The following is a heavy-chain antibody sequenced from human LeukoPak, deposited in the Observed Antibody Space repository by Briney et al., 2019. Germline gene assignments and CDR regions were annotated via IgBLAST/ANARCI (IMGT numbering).Heavy chain of an antibody. CDR2: INPNSGGT. D-gene: IGHD6-13*01. J-gene: IGHJ4*02. Sequence: ASVKVSCKASGYTFTGYYMHWVRQAPGQGLEWMGWINPNSGGTNYAQKFQGRVTMTRDTSISTAYMELSSLRSEDTAVYYCARSLSPGYTPADDWGQGTLVTVSS. V-gene: IGHV1-2*02. CDR1: GYTFTGYY. CDR3: ARSLSPGYTPADD.